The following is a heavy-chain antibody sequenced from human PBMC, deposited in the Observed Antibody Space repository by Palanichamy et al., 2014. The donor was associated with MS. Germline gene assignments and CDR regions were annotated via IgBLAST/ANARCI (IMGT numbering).Heavy chain of an antibody. CDR2: IWYDGSNK. D-gene: IGHD3-22*01. Sequence: QVQLVESGGGVVQPGRSLRLSCGASGFTFSTYGMHWVRQAPGKGLEWVALIWYDGSNKYYADSVKGRFTISRDNSKNTLYLQMNSLRAEDTAMYYCARDVYDSSGSEGLGYWGQGTLVTVSS. CDR3: ARDVYDSSGSEGLGY. J-gene: IGHJ4*02. V-gene: IGHV3-33*01. CDR1: GFTFSTYG.